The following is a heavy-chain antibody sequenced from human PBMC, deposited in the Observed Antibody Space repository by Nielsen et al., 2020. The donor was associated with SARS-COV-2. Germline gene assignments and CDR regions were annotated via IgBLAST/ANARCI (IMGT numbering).Heavy chain of an antibody. J-gene: IGHJ6*03. V-gene: IGHV4-30-4*01. Sequence: SETLSLTCIVSGGSISSGSHYWSWIRQPPGKGLEWIGYIYYSGSTYYNPSLKSRVTISVDTSKNQFSLKLSSVTAADTAVYYCARATPGSSSWSFYYYYYMDVWGKGTTVTVSS. CDR1: GGSISSGSHY. CDR2: IYYSGST. D-gene: IGHD6-13*01. CDR3: ARATPGSSSWSFYYYYYMDV.